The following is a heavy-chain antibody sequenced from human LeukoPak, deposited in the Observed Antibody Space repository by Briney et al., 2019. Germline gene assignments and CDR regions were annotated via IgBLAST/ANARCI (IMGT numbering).Heavy chain of an antibody. D-gene: IGHD4-17*01. J-gene: IGHJ4*02. V-gene: IGHV4-31*03. CDR3: ARGLVTTVSPGHDY. CDR2: IYYSGST. Sequence: SQTLSLTCTVSGGSISSGGYYWSWIRQHPGKGLEWIGYIYYSGSTYYNPSLKSRVTISVDTSKNQFSLKLSSVTAADTAVYYCARGLVTTVSPGHDYWGQGTLVTVSS. CDR1: GGSISSGGYY.